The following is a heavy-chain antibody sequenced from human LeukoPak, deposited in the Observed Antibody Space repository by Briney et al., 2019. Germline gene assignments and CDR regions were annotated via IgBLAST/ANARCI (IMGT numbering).Heavy chain of an antibody. J-gene: IGHJ3*02. CDR2: IYTSGST. CDR3: AREVLEVDFWSGYPSYDAFDI. D-gene: IGHD3-3*01. CDR1: GGSISSYY. V-gene: IGHV4-4*07. Sequence: PSETLSLTCTVSGGSISSYYWSWIRQPAGKGLEWIGRIYTSGSTNYNPSLKSRVTISVATSKNQFSLKLSSVTAADTAVYYCAREVLEVDFWSGYPSYDAFDIWGQGTMVTVSS.